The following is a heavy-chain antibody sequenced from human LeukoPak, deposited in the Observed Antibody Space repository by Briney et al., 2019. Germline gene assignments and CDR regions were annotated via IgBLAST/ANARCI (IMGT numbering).Heavy chain of an antibody. CDR2: ITSKAYGATT. D-gene: IGHD1-26*01. CDR1: GFTFGDYA. J-gene: IGHJ4*02. V-gene: IGHV3-49*04. Sequence: GGSLRLSCTASGFTFGDYAMSWVRRAPGEGLEWVGFITSKAYGATTDYAASVKGRFTISRDDSKSIAYLQMNSLKTEDTAVYYCSRHIVGARTYFDYWGQGALVTVSS. CDR3: SRHIVGARTYFDY.